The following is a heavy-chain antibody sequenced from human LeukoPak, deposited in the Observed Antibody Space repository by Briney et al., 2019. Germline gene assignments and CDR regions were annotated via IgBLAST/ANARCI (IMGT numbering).Heavy chain of an antibody. Sequence: SGGSLRLSCAASGFTFSAYAMHWVRQAPGKGLEWVGVIWYDGSNKEYADSVKGRFTISRDNSKNTLNLQMNSLRAEDTAVYYCARGFITPLRGALDYWGQGALVTVSS. CDR1: GFTFSAYA. J-gene: IGHJ4*02. CDR3: ARGFITPLRGALDY. V-gene: IGHV3-33*01. D-gene: IGHD3-10*01. CDR2: IWYDGSNK.